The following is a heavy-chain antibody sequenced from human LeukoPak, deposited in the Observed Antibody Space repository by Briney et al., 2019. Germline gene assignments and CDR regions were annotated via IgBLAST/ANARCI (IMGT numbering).Heavy chain of an antibody. Sequence: ASVKVSCKASGGTFSSYAISWVRQAPGQRLEWMGEIIPMFGTANYAQKFQGRVTITTDESTSTAYMELSSLRSEDTAVYYCARSGTTGYYYYMDVWGKGTTVTVSS. V-gene: IGHV1-69*05. CDR3: ARSGTTGYYYYMDV. CDR2: IIPMFGTA. CDR1: GGTFSSYA. D-gene: IGHD1-7*01. J-gene: IGHJ6*03.